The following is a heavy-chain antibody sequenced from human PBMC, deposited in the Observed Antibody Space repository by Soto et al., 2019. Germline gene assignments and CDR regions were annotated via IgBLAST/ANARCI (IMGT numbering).Heavy chain of an antibody. D-gene: IGHD3-10*01. CDR1: GGSISSYY. CDR3: ARHNYGSGSTYFDY. J-gene: IGHJ4*02. CDR2: IYYSGST. V-gene: IGHV4-59*08. Sequence: ETLSLTCTVSGGSISSYYWSWIRQPPGKGLEWIGYIYYSGSTNYNPSLKSRVTISVDTSKNQFSLKVNSMTAADTAVYYCARHNYGSGSTYFDYWGQGTLVTVSS.